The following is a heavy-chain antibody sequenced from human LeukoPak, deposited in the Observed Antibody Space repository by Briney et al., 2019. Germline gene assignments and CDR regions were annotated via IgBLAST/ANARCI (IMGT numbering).Heavy chain of an antibody. CDR1: GFTFSSYG. D-gene: IGHD3-16*01. V-gene: IGHV3-30*03. CDR3: ARDNANLGPLES. J-gene: IGHJ4*02. Sequence: GGSLRLSCAASGFTFSSYGMHWVRQAPGKGLEWVAVISYDGTNKYYADSVKGRFTISRDNAKNSLSLQMNNLRADDTAVYYCARDNANLGPLESWDQGALVTVSS. CDR2: ISYDGTNK.